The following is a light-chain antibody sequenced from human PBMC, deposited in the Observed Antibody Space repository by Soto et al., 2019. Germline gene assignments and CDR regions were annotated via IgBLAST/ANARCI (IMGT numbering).Light chain of an antibody. Sequence: NFMLTQPHSVSESPGKTVTISCTRSSGSIASNYVQWYQQRPGSAPTPVIYEDNDRPSGVPDRFSGSIDSSSNSASLTISGLKTDDEADYYCQSYQSGNVVFGGGTKLTVL. CDR2: EDN. V-gene: IGLV6-57*04. J-gene: IGLJ2*01. CDR3: QSYQSGNVV. CDR1: SGSIASNY.